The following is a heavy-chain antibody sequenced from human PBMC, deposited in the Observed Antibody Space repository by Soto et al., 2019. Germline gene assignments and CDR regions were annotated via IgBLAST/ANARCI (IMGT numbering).Heavy chain of an antibody. V-gene: IGHV3-30-3*01. CDR3: ARGTTTSAFSAMDV. D-gene: IGHD1-1*01. CDR1: GFTFSNNA. J-gene: IGHJ6*02. CDR2: ISYDGSNK. Sequence: PGGSLRLSCAASGFTFSNNAMDWVRQAPGKGLEWVAVISYDGSNKYIAESVKGRFTISRDNSKNTLFLQMNSLRAEDTAVYYCARGTTTSAFSAMDVWGQGTTVTAP.